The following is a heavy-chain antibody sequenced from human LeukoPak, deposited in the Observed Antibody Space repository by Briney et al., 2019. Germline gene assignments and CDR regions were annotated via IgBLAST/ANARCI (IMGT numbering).Heavy chain of an antibody. CDR3: ARILSGAWGELGY. Sequence: GGSLRLSCAASGFTFSSYGMHWVRQAPGKGLKWVAFIRSDGSNKYYADSVKGRFTISRDNSKNTLYLQMNSLRAEDTAVYYCARILSGAWGELGYWGQGTLVTVSS. V-gene: IGHV3-30*02. CDR2: IRSDGSNK. J-gene: IGHJ4*02. CDR1: GFTFSSYG. D-gene: IGHD7-27*01.